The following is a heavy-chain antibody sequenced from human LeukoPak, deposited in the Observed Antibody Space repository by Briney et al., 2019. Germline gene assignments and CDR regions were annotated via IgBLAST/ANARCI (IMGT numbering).Heavy chain of an antibody. CDR2: IYTSGST. CDR3: ARANYYDSSGGQLYWFDP. CDR1: GGSISSGSYY. Sequence: SETLSLTCTVSGGSISSGSYYWSRIRQPAGKGLEWIGRIYTSGSTNYNPSLKSRVTISVDTSKNQFSLKLSSVTAADTAVYYCARANYYDSSGGQLYWFDPWGQGTLVTVSS. D-gene: IGHD3-22*01. J-gene: IGHJ5*02. V-gene: IGHV4-61*02.